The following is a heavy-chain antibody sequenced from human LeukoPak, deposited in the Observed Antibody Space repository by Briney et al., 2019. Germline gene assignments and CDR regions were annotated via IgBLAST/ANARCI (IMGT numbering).Heavy chain of an antibody. CDR1: GYSISSGYY. CDR2: IYHSGST. CDR3: ARLGGRRNYYYYYYMDV. J-gene: IGHJ6*03. Sequence: SETLSLTCTVSGYSISSGYYWGWIRQPPGKGLEWIGSIYHSGSTYYNPSLTSRVTISVDTSKNQFSLKLSSVTAADTAVYYCARLGGRRNYYYYYYMDVWGKGTTVTISS. D-gene: IGHD3-10*01. V-gene: IGHV4-38-2*02.